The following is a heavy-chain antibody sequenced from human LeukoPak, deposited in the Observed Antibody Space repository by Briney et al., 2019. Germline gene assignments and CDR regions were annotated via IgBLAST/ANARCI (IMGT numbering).Heavy chain of an antibody. CDR1: GFTFSSYA. J-gene: IGHJ6*02. Sequence: GGSLRLSCAASGFTFSSYAMHWVRQAPGKGLEWVAVISYDGSNKYYADSVKGRFTISRDNSKNTLYLQMNSLRAEDTAVYYCARDRVHYDFWSGIKYGKDVWGQGTTVTVSS. CDR3: ARDRVHYDFWSGIKYGKDV. D-gene: IGHD3-3*01. CDR2: ISYDGSNK. V-gene: IGHV3-30-3*01.